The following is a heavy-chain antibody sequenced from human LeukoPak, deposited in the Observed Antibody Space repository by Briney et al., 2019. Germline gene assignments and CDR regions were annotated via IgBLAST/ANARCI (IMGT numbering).Heavy chain of an antibody. Sequence: SVKVSCKASGGTFSSYAISWVRQAPGQGLEWMGRIIPILGIANYAQKFQGRVTITADQSTSTAYMELSSLRSEDTAVYYCVRDSLSITKTAAGDTFDIWGQGTMVTVSS. CDR2: IIPILGIA. J-gene: IGHJ3*02. CDR3: VRDSLSITKTAAGDTFDI. D-gene: IGHD1-20*01. CDR1: GGTFSSYA. V-gene: IGHV1-69*04.